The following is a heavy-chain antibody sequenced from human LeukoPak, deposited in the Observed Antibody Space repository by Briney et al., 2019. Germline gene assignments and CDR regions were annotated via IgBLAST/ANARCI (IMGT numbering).Heavy chain of an antibody. J-gene: IGHJ4*02. Sequence: GASVKVSCKASGYTFTGYYMHWVRQAPGQGLEWMGWINPNSGGTNYAQKFQGRVTMTRDTSVSTAYMELSRLRSDDTAVHYCARDESVVPAAESEGFDYWGQGALVTVSS. D-gene: IGHD2-2*01. CDR3: ARDESVVPAAESEGFDY. CDR2: INPNSGGT. CDR1: GYTFTGYY. V-gene: IGHV1-2*02.